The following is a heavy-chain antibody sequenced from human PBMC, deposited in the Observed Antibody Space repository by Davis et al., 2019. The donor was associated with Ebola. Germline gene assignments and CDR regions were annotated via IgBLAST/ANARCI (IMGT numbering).Heavy chain of an antibody. CDR3: ARDSLGDGMDV. CDR2: IYYSGST. D-gene: IGHD1-26*01. CDR1: GGSISSGGYY. Sequence: SEALSLTCTVSGGSISSGGYYWSWIRQHPGKGLEWIGYIYYSGSTYYNPSLKSRVTISVDTSKNQFSLKLSSVTAADTAVYYCARDSLGDGMDVWGQGTTVTVSS. V-gene: IGHV4-31*03. J-gene: IGHJ6*02.